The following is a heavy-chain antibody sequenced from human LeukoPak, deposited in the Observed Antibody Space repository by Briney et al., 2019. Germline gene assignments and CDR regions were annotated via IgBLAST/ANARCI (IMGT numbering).Heavy chain of an antibody. CDR2: ISAYNGNT. CDR1: GYTFTSYG. D-gene: IGHD2-2*03. V-gene: IGHV1-18*01. CDR3: ARDLMDIVVVPAAMLYNWFDP. Sequence: ASVKVPRMPCGYTFTSYGISWVRQAPAQGLEWMGWISAYNGNTNYPQKLQRRVTMTTDTSTSTAYMELRSLRSDDTAVYYCARDLMDIVVVPAAMLYNWFDPWGQGTLVTVPS. J-gene: IGHJ5*02.